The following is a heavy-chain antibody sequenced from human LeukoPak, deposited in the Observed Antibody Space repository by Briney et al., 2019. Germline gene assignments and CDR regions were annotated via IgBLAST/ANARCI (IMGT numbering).Heavy chain of an antibody. CDR3: ARDIVYLIDEDYG. CDR1: GGSFNSYY. V-gene: IGHV4-4*07. Sequence: SETLSLTCTVSGGSFNSYYWSWLRQPAGKGREWIGRIHTSGSTDYSPSLQSRVTISVDMSKKQFSLNLSSVTAADTAVYYCARDIVYLIDEDYGWGQGTLVTVSS. D-gene: IGHD4-17*01. J-gene: IGHJ4*02. CDR2: IHTSGST.